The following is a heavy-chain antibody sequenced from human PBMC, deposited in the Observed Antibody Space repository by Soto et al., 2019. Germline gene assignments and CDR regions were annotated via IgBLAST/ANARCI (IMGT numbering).Heavy chain of an antibody. D-gene: IGHD5-12*01. V-gene: IGHV4-4*02. Sequence: SAALSLTCAVSGGSITSKNWWGWVRQSPGKGLEWIGEIHHGGSTNYNPSLKSRVTISVDTSKNQFSLKLSSVTAADTAVYYCAREGRDGYNEYWFDPWGQGTLVTVSS. CDR3: AREGRDGYNEYWFDP. J-gene: IGHJ5*02. CDR1: GGSITSKNW. CDR2: IHHGGST.